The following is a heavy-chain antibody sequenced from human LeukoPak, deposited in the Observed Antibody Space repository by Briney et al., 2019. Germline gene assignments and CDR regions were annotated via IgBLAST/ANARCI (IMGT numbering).Heavy chain of an antibody. D-gene: IGHD1-26*01. Sequence: GASGKVSCKASGYTFPSYKMHWVRQAPGQGLKWMGIINPRGGSTSYSQKFQGRVTMTRDTSTTTVYMEVSSLRSETTAVYCWARVGVFVGAAFDYWGQGALVTVSS. V-gene: IGHV1-46*01. CDR3: ARVGVFVGAAFDY. CDR2: INPRGGST. J-gene: IGHJ4*02. CDR1: GYTFPSYK.